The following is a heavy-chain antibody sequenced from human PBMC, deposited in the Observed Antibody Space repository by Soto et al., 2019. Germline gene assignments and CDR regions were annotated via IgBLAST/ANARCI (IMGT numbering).Heavy chain of an antibody. J-gene: IGHJ4*02. V-gene: IGHV2-26*01. D-gene: IGHD2-15*01. Sequence: SGPTLVNPTETLTLTCTVSGFSLSNARMGVSWIRQPPGKALEWLAHIFSNDEKSYSTSLKSRLTISKDTSKSQVVLTMTNMDTVNTATYYCARIMTPRSNYYDYWGQGTLVTVSS. CDR2: IFSNDEK. CDR3: ARIMTPRSNYYDY. CDR1: GFSLSNARMG.